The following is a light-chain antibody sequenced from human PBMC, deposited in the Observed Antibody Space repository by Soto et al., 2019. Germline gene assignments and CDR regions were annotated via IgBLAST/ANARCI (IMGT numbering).Light chain of an antibody. V-gene: IGLV2-14*01. J-gene: IGLJ3*02. Sequence: QSALTQPASVSGSPGQSITISCTGTSSDIGRFNYVSWYQQHPGKVPKLMIYEVSNRPSGVSNRFSGSKSGNTASLTISGLQAEDEADYYCSSHTSSNTRVFGGGTKLTVL. CDR1: SSDIGRFNY. CDR3: SSHTSSNTRV. CDR2: EVS.